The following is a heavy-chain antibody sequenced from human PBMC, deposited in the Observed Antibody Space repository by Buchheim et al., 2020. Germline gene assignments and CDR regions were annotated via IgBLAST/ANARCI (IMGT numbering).Heavy chain of an antibody. Sequence: EVQLVESGGGLVQPGGSLRLSCAASGFTFSLYWMSWVRQAPGKGLEWVANIKQDGSEKYYVGSVKGRFTISRDNAKNSMYLQMNSLRAEDTAVYYCARERYYGSGSPFDYWGQGTL. CDR1: GFTFSLYW. CDR2: IKQDGSEK. CDR3: ARERYYGSGSPFDY. J-gene: IGHJ4*02. V-gene: IGHV3-7*03. D-gene: IGHD3-10*01.